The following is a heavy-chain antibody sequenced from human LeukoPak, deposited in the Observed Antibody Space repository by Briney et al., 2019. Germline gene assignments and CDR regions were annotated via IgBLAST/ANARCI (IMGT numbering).Heavy chain of an antibody. CDR3: ARWGSTSCYDY. D-gene: IGHD2-2*01. CDR2: ISGYNGNT. Sequence: ASVKVSCKASGYTFTSYGISWVRQAPGQGLEWMGWISGYNGNTKYAQKFQARVTLTTDTSTSTAYMELRSLRSDDTAVYYCARWGSTSCYDYWGQGTLVTVSS. J-gene: IGHJ4*02. CDR1: GYTFTSYG. V-gene: IGHV1-18*01.